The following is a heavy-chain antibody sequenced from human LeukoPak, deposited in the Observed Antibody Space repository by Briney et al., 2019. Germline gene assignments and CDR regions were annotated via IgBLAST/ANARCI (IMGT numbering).Heavy chain of an antibody. Sequence: SETLSLTCTVSGGSISSYYWSWIRQPAGKGLEWIGRIYTSGSTNYNPSLKSRVTMSVDTSKNQFSLKLSSVTAADTAVYYCARGHIYGSGSYYMGVLDPWGQGTLVTVSS. CDR1: GGSISSYY. D-gene: IGHD3-10*01. V-gene: IGHV4-4*07. CDR2: IYTSGST. J-gene: IGHJ5*02. CDR3: ARGHIYGSGSYYMGVLDP.